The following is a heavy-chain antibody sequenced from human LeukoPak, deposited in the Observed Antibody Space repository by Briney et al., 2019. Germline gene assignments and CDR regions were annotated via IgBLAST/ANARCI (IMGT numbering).Heavy chain of an antibody. CDR1: GGSISSYY. Sequence: SETLPLTCTVSGGSISSYYWSWIRQPPGKGLEWIGYIYYSGSTNYNPSLKSRVTISVDTSKNQFSLKLSSVTAADTAVYYCARDLQLADAFDIWGQGTMVTVSS. CDR3: ARDLQLADAFDI. CDR2: IYYSGST. D-gene: IGHD6-13*01. V-gene: IGHV4-59*01. J-gene: IGHJ3*02.